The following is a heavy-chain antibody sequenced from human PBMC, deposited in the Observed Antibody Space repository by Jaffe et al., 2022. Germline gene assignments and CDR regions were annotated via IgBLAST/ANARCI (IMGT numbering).Heavy chain of an antibody. J-gene: IGHJ3*02. CDR2: IYYSGST. Sequence: QVQLQESGPGLVKPSETLSLTCTVSGGSISSYYWSWIRQPPGKGLEWIGYIYYSGSTNYNPSLKSRVTISVDTSKNQFSLKLSSVTAADTAVYYCARDLPMYYDILTGYPPIAFDIWGQGTMVTVSS. D-gene: IGHD3-9*01. CDR1: GGSISSYY. CDR3: ARDLPMYYDILTGYPPIAFDI. V-gene: IGHV4-59*01.